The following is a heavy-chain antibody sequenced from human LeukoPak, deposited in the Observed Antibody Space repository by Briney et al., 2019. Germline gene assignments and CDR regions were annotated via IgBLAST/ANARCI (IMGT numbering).Heavy chain of an antibody. CDR2: IDHSGST. D-gene: IGHD2-2*01. CDR3: ARIDARRYCSSTSCCKGGFDY. Sequence: SETLSLTCAVYGGSFSGYYWSWIRQPPGKGLEWIGEIDHSGSTNYNPSLKSRVTISVDTSKNQFSLKLSSVTAADTAVYYCARIDARRYCSSTSCCKGGFDYWGQGTLVTVSS. V-gene: IGHV4-34*01. CDR1: GGSFSGYY. J-gene: IGHJ4*02.